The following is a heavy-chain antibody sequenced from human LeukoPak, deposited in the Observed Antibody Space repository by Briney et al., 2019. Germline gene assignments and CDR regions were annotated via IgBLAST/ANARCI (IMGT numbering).Heavy chain of an antibody. V-gene: IGHV3-23*01. CDR3: AIGRIVVVTEDAFHI. CDR2: ISGSGGST. J-gene: IGHJ3*02. CDR1: GFTFSSYA. Sequence: GGSLRLSCAASGFTFSSYAMSWVRQAPGKGLEWVSVISGSGGSTYYAGSVKGRFTISRDNSKSTLYLQMNSLRAEDTALYYCAIGRIVVVTEDAFHIWGQGTMVSVSS. D-gene: IGHD2-21*02.